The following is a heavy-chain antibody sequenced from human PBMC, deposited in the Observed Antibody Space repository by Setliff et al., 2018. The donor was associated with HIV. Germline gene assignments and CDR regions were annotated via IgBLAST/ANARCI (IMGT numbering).Heavy chain of an antibody. J-gene: IGHJ4*02. CDR3: ARSLLPSITVAGTIGY. CDR2: IYSNGST. D-gene: IGHD6-19*01. CDR1: GGSITSGSHY. V-gene: IGHV4-61*09. Sequence: SETLSLTCAVSGGSITSGSHYWTWIRQPAGKGLEWLGHIYSNGSTNYNPSLKSRVTISGDTSKNQFSLKLSSVTAADTAVYYCARSLLPSITVAGTIGYWGQGSLDTVSS.